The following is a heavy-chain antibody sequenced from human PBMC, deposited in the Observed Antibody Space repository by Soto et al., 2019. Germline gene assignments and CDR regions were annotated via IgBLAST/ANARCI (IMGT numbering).Heavy chain of an antibody. V-gene: IGHV3-48*01. CDR1: GFTFSSYS. CDR2: ITSSSSAR. Sequence: PGGSLRLSCAASGFTFSSYSMNWVRQAPGKGLEWVSYITSSSSARYYADSVKGRFTISRDNAKNSLYLQINSLRAEDTAVYYCARHEASTGTTTWGQGT. J-gene: IGHJ4*02. CDR3: ARHEASTGTTT. D-gene: IGHD2-8*02.